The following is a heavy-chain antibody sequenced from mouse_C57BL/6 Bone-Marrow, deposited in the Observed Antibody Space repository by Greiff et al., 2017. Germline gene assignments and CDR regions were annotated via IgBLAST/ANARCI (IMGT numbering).Heavy chain of an antibody. CDR2: LYPRSGNT. CDR3: GRVRVITTVVGYAMDY. J-gene: IGHJ4*01. CDR1: GYTFTSYG. D-gene: IGHD1-1*01. V-gene: IGHV1-81*01. Sequence: QVQLQQSGAELARPGASVKLSCKASGYTFTSYGISWVKQRTGPGLEWIGELYPRSGNTYYNEKFKGKATLTADKSSSTAYMELRSLTSEDSAVYFCGRVRVITTVVGYAMDYWGQGTSVTVSS.